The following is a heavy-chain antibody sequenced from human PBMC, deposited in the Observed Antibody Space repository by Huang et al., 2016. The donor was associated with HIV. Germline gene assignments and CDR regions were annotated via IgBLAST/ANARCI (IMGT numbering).Heavy chain of an antibody. D-gene: IGHD3-22*01. CDR2: ISESGRT. V-gene: IGHV4-34*02. J-gene: IGHJ3*02. CDR1: GGSFSGHY. Sequence: QVQLQQWGAELLKPSETLSLTCAVSGGSFSGHYWTWVRQPPGRGLEWIGEISESGRTTCKPSLKRRVTISGDTSQSQFSLKLNAVTAADTAIYYCARMFKYDSGGYWGNDAFDIWGQGTMVTVSS. CDR3: ARMFKYDSGGYWGNDAFDI.